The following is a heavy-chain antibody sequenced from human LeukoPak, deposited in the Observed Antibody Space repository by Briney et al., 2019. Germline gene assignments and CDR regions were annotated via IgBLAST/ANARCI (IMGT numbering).Heavy chain of an antibody. Sequence: ASVKVSCKASGYTFTVYYMHWVRQAPGQGLEWMGWINPHSGGTNYAQKFQGRVTMTRDTSISTAYMELTRLRSDDTAVYYCARGASTYYYDSSGYYPYYFNYWGQGTLVTVSS. CDR2: INPHSGGT. CDR1: GYTFTVYY. D-gene: IGHD3-22*01. V-gene: IGHV1-2*02. CDR3: ARGASTYYYDSSGYYPYYFNY. J-gene: IGHJ4*02.